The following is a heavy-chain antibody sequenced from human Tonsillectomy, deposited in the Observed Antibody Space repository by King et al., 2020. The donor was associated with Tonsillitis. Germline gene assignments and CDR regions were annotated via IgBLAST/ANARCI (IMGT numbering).Heavy chain of an antibody. CDR2: IYYSGSS. CDR3: GRQPGGLVRGGNYYMDV. J-gene: IGHJ6*03. D-gene: IGHD3-10*01. CDR1: GGSVGSSNYY. V-gene: IGHV4-39*01. Sequence: QLQESGPGLVKPSETLSLTCTVSGGSVGSSNYYWGWVRQPPGKELERIGSIYYSGSSYYNPSLESRLTIFVDTSRNPFSLKLSSVTAADTASYYCGRQPGGLVRGGNYYMDVWGNGTTVTVSS.